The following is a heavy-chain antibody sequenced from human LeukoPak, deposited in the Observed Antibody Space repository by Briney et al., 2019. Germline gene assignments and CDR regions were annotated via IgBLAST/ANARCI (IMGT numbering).Heavy chain of an antibody. CDR3: ARGGGTISGVVDY. CDR2: FNPNIGGT. V-gene: IGHV1-2*02. D-gene: IGHD3-3*01. J-gene: IGHJ4*02. Sequence: GASVKVSCKASGYTFTGYSIHWVRQAPGQGLEWMGWFNPNIGGTNYAQKFQDRVTMTRDTSIKTAYMELSRLRFDDTAVYYCARGGGTISGVVDYWGQGTLVTVSS. CDR1: GYTFTGYS.